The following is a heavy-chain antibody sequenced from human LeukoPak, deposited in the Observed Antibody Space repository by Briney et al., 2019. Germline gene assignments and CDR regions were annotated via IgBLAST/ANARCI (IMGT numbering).Heavy chain of an antibody. CDR2: ISSSGSTI. CDR1: GSTFSDYY. J-gene: IGHJ6*02. CDR3: ARNIITIFGVAAYYYGMDV. Sequence: GSLRLSCAASGSTFSDYYMSWIRQAPGKGLEWVSYISSSGSTIYYSDSVKGRFTISRDNAKNSLYLQMNTLRAEDTDVYYCARNIITIFGVAAYYYGMDVWGQGTTVTVSS. V-gene: IGHV3-11*01. D-gene: IGHD3-3*01.